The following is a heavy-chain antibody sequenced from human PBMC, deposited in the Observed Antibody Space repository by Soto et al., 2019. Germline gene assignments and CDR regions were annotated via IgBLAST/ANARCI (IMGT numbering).Heavy chain of an antibody. CDR3: ARDTSVHGGNSEGDNYYYGMDV. J-gene: IGHJ6*02. CDR2: INPNSGGT. CDR1: GYTFTGYY. V-gene: IGHV1-2*02. D-gene: IGHD2-21*02. Sequence: ASVKVCCKASGYTFTGYYMHWVRQAPGQGLEWMGWINPNSGGTNYAQKFQGRVTMTRDTSISTAYMELSRLRSDDTAVYYCARDTSVHGGNSEGDNYYYGMDVWGQGTTVPVS.